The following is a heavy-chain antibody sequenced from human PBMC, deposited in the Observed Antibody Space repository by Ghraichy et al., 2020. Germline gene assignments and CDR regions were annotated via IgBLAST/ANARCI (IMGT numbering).Heavy chain of an antibody. CDR1: GGSVIYDNYY. D-gene: IGHD4-23*01. J-gene: IGHJ5*02. V-gene: IGHV4-31*03. CDR2: IYFSGST. Sequence: SETLSLTCSVSGGSVIYDNYYWSWVRQHPGKGLEWLAYIYFSGSTYYNPSLRGRLIISLDTSANQFSLKMTSVTAADTAVYYCARSHGTIPGKANWFDPWGQGILVTVSS. CDR3: ARSHGTIPGKANWFDP.